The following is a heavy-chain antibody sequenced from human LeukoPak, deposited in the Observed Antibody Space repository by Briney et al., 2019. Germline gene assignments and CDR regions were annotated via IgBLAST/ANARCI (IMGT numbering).Heavy chain of an antibody. Sequence: GGSLRLSCAASGFTFSSYSMNWARQAPGKGLEWVSSISSSSSYIYYADSVKGRFTISRDNAKNSLYLQMNSLRAEDTAVYYCARAYCSSTRCSYYFDSWGQGTLVTVSS. CDR1: GFTFSSYS. V-gene: IGHV3-21*01. CDR3: ARAYCSSTRCSYYFDS. CDR2: ISSSSSYI. J-gene: IGHJ4*02. D-gene: IGHD2-2*01.